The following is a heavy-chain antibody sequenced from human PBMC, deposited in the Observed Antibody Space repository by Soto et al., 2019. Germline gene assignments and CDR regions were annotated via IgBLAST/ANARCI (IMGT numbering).Heavy chain of an antibody. V-gene: IGHV3-23*01. D-gene: IGHD1-7*01. CDR2: ISGSGGST. J-gene: IGHJ5*02. CDR1: GFTFSSYA. CDR3: AKDMGHWNLYNWFDP. Sequence: EVQLLESGGGLVQPGGSLRLSCAASGFTFSSYAMSWVRQAPGNGLEWVSAISGSGGSTYYADSVKGRFTISRDNSKNTLYLQMNSLRAEDTAVYYCAKDMGHWNLYNWFDPWGQGTLVTVSS.